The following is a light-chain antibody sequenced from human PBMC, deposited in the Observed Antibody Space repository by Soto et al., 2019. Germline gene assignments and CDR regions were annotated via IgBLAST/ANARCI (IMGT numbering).Light chain of an antibody. J-gene: IGKJ2*02. CDR2: DAS. V-gene: IGKV1-5*01. Sequence: DIQMTQSPSTLSASVGDRVTITCRASQSIVRWLAWYQHKPGKAPKLLIYDASNLQSGVPSRFSGSGSGTEFTLTISSLQHEDFATYYCQQYNSYCTFGQGTKLEIK. CDR3: QQYNSYCT. CDR1: QSIVRW.